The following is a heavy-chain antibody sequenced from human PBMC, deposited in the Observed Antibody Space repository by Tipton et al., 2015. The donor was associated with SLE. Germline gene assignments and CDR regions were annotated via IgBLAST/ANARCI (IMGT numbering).Heavy chain of an antibody. J-gene: IGHJ4*02. D-gene: IGHD3-10*01. CDR2: INPNSGGT. Sequence: QLVQSGAEVKKPGASVKVSCKASGYTFTGYYMHWVRQAPGQGLEWMGWINPNSGGTNYAQKFQGRVTMTRDTSISTAYMERSRLGSDDTAVYYCARDYILTMVRGGIPGYWGQGTLVTVSS. CDR1: GYTFTGYY. CDR3: ARDYILTMVRGGIPGY. V-gene: IGHV1-2*02.